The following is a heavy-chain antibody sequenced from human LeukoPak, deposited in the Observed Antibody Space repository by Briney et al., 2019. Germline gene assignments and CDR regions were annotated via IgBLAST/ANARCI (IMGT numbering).Heavy chain of an antibody. CDR3: AGVYYYDSSDPQDY. J-gene: IGHJ4*02. CDR2: INHSGST. CDR1: GGSFSGYY. V-gene: IGHV4-34*01. D-gene: IGHD3-22*01. Sequence: SETLSLTCAVYGGSFSGYYWSWIRQPPGKGLEWIGEINHSGSTNYNPSLKSRVTISVDTSKNQFSLKLSSVTAADTAVYYCAGVYYYDSSDPQDYWGQGTLVTVSS.